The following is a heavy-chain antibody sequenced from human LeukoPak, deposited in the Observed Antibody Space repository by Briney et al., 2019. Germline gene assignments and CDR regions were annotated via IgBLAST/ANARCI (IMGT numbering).Heavy chain of an antibody. CDR2: ISYDGSNK. D-gene: IGHD3-10*01. V-gene: IGHV3-30*18. CDR1: GFTCSSYG. J-gene: IGHJ4*02. Sequence: GRSLRFSCAASGFTCSSYGMHWVRQAPGKGLEWVAVISYDGSNKYYGDSVKGRFTISRDNSKNTVYLQMDSLRAEDTAVYYCAKDGNYYGSGSYLNYWGQGTLVTVS. CDR3: AKDGNYYGSGSYLNY.